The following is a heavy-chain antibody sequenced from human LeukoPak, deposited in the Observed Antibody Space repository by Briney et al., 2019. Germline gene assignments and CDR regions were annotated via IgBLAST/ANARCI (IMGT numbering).Heavy chain of an antibody. Sequence: SETLSLTCTVSGGSISDSSFYWGWIRHPPGKGLEWIGSVHSSGNTNYAPSLNSRVTLSVDTSKNQFSLNLRSVTAADTAVYYCARCLATGGRVSFDYWGQGTLVTVSS. CDR3: ARCLATGGRVSFDY. D-gene: IGHD6-13*01. CDR1: GGSISDSSFY. J-gene: IGHJ4*02. CDR2: VHSSGNT. V-gene: IGHV4-39*01.